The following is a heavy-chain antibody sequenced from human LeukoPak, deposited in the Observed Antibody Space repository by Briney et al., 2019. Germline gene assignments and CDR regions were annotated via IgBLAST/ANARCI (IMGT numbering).Heavy chain of an antibody. D-gene: IGHD3-22*01. CDR1: GFTFSNYV. V-gene: IGHV3-23*01. CDR3: TKDHDSTGYPTPDR. CDR2: IKDNGHTT. J-gene: IGHJ5*02. Sequence: GGSLRLSCAASGFTFSNYVMTWVRQAPGKGLEWVATIKDNGHTTFYADSVKGRFTISRDNSKNTLYLQMNSLRDEDTAFYFCTKDHDSTGYPTPDRWGQGTLVTVSS.